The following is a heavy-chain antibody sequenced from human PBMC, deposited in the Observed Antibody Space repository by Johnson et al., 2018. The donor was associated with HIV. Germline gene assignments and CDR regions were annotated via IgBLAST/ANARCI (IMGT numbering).Heavy chain of an antibody. D-gene: IGHD1-1*01. Sequence: VQLVESGGGVVQPGRSLRLSCAASGCTLRSYGMHRVRQAPGKGLEWVSAISGSGGSTYYADSVKGRFTISRDNSKNTLYLQMNSLRAEDTALYYCARVNSAAAFDIWGQGTMVTVSS. V-gene: IGHV3-23*04. CDR2: ISGSGGST. CDR1: GCTLRSYG. J-gene: IGHJ3*02. CDR3: ARVNSAAAFDI.